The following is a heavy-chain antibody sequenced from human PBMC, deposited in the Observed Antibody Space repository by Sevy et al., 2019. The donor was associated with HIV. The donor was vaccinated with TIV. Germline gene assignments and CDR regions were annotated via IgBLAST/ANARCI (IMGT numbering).Heavy chain of an antibody. CDR3: VRRYFDL. V-gene: IGHV3-7*01. Sequence: GGSLRLSCKASGFTFSDFWMQWVRQAPGKGLEWVANIRQDGNEIYYGDSVKGRFTISRDNAKNALYLQMDGLRAEDTAGYYCVRRYFDLWGQGTLVTVSS. CDR2: IRQDGNEI. CDR1: GFTFSDFW. J-gene: IGHJ4*02. D-gene: IGHD6-25*01.